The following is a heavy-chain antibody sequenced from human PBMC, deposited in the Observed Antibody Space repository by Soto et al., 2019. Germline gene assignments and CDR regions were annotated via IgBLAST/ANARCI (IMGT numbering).Heavy chain of an antibody. CDR1: VGSSSSSNW. CDR3: ARGISGGRHFDY. D-gene: IGHD2-15*01. CDR2: IYHSGST. J-gene: IGHJ4*02. Sequence: PSETLSMSFAVSVGSSSSSNWWSWLRQPPGKGLEWIGEIYHSGSTNYNPSLTSRVTISVDKSKNQFSLKLSSVTAADTAVFFCARGISGGRHFDYSGLGTPVIVS. V-gene: IGHV4-4*02.